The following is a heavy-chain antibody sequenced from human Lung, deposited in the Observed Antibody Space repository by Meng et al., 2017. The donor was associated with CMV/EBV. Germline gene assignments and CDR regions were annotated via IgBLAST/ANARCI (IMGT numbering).Heavy chain of an antibody. CDR1: GYTFTGYY. D-gene: IGHD6-13*01. V-gene: IGHV1-2*02. CDR2: INPNSGGT. CDR3: AREARAAGTDESFDY. Sequence: ASVXVSCKASGYTFTGYYMHWVRQAPGQGLEWMGWINPNSGGTNYAQKFQGRVTMTRDTSISTTYMELSRLRSDDTAVYYCAREARAAGTDESFDYWGQGXLVTVSS. J-gene: IGHJ4*02.